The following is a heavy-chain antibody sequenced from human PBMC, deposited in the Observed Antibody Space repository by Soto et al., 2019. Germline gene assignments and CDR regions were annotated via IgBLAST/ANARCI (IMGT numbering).Heavy chain of an antibody. Sequence: QVQLVQSGAEVKKPGASVKVSCKASGYTFSGSVMHWVRQAPGQGLEWMGWINADNGNTEYSQKFQGRVTMAWDTSASTTYMELSSLRSEDTAIYYCASEIDATTATSLDYWGQGTLVTVSS. CDR2: INADNGNT. D-gene: IGHD4-17*01. V-gene: IGHV1-3*01. J-gene: IGHJ4*02. CDR3: ASEIDATTATSLDY. CDR1: GYTFSGSV.